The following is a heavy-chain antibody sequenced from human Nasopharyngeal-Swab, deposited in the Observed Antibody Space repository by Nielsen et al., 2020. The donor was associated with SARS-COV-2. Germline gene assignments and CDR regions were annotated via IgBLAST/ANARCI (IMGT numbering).Heavy chain of an antibody. CDR2: IESDGSST. Sequence: GESLKISCAASGFTFSRYWMHWVRKGPGKGLVWLSRIESDGSSTNYADSVKGRFTIFRDNAQNTLSLQMNSLRAEDTALYWCVGDLSGKYGFEFWGQGTMVTVSS. V-gene: IGHV3-74*01. D-gene: IGHD1-26*01. CDR1: GFTFSRYW. J-gene: IGHJ3*01. CDR3: VGDLSGKYGFEF.